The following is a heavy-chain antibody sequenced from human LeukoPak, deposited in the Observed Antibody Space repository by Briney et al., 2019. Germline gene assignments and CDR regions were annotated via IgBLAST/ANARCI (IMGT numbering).Heavy chain of an antibody. CDR3: ARANGMAAAGSYYFDY. CDR1: GFTFSSYG. J-gene: IGHJ4*02. D-gene: IGHD6-13*01. V-gene: IGHV3-33*08. CDR2: MWYDGSNK. Sequence: GGSLRLSCAASGFTFSSYGMHWVRQAPGKGLEWVAVMWYDGSNKYYADSVKGRFTISRDNSKNTLYLQMNSLRAEDTAVYYCARANGMAAAGSYYFDYWGQGTLVTVSS.